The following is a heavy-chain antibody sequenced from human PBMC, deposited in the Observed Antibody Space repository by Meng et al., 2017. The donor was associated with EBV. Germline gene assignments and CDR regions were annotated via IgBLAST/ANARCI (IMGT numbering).Heavy chain of an antibody. J-gene: IGHJ5*02. V-gene: IGHV1-8*01. CDR3: ARGVGTIFGVVIKNWFDP. CDR2: MNPNSGNT. D-gene: IGHD3-3*01. Sequence: MLEASLMAACKAAGYTYTSDDLKEVHHATRQGLEWMRWMNPNSGNTGSAQKYQCRVTMTRNTSISTAYMELSSLRSEDTAVYYCARGVGTIFGVVIKNWFDPWGQGTLVTVSS. CDR1: GYTYTSDD.